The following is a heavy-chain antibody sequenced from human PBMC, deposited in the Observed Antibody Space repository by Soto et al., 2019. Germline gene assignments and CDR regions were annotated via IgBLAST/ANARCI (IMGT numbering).Heavy chain of an antibody. CDR1: GGTFSSYA. D-gene: IGHD4-17*01. CDR3: ARDRALTNYGYYFDY. J-gene: IGHJ4*02. Sequence: SVKVSCKASGGTFSSYAISWVRQAPGQGLEWMGGIIPIFGTANYAQKFQGRVTITADESTSTAYMELSSLRSEDTAVYYCARDRALTNYGYYFDYWGQGTLVTVSS. CDR2: IIPIFGTA. V-gene: IGHV1-69*13.